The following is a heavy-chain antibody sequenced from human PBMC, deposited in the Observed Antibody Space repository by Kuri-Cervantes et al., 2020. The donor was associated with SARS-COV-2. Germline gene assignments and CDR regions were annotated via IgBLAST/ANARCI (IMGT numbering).Heavy chain of an antibody. V-gene: IGHV1-2*02. CDR1: GYTFTGYY. CDR3: ARDVFSGGSCYHYYMDV. CDR2: INPNSGGT. J-gene: IGHJ6*03. D-gene: IGHD2-15*01. Sequence: ASVKVSCKASGYTFTGYYMHWVRQAPGQGLEWMGWINPNSGGTNYAQKFQGRVTMTRDTSISTAYMELSRLRSDDTAVYYCARDVFSGGSCYHYYMDVWGQGTTVTVSS.